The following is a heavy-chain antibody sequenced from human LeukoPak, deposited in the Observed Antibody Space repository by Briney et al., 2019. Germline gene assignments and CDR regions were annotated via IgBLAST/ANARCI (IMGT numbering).Heavy chain of an antibody. Sequence: SETLSLTCSVSGDSMSGYYWSWIRQPPGKGLEWIGYMYYSGTTNYNPSLKSRVTISADTSKNQFSLKLSSVTAADTAVYYCARTKTTVTTYDYWGQGTLVTVSS. V-gene: IGHV4-59*12. CDR1: GDSMSGYY. J-gene: IGHJ4*02. CDR3: ARTKTTVTTYDY. CDR2: MYYSGTT. D-gene: IGHD4-17*01.